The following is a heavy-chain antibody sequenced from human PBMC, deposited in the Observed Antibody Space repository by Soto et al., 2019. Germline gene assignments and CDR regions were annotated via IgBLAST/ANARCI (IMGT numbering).Heavy chain of an antibody. Sequence: EVQLVGSGGGLVQPGGSLRLSCVASGFTFRTYWMTWVRQAPGKGLEWVANIKQDGSEKYYVDSVRGRFAISRDNAKDSLHPRKNSLRVEDTAVYYCARDGLYCTYANCRGDAYDVWDQGTMVTVSS. CDR3: ARDGLYCTYANCRGDAYDV. V-gene: IGHV3-7*04. D-gene: IGHD2-8*01. J-gene: IGHJ3*01. CDR1: GFTFRTYW. CDR2: IKQDGSEK.